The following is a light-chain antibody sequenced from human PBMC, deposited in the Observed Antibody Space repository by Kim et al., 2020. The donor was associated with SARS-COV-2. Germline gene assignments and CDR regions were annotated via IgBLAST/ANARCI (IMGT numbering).Light chain of an antibody. CDR1: QDIANS. V-gene: IGKV1-27*01. Sequence: ASFGNRVTITCRASQDIANSLAWYQQKPGKVPQVLIYGAATLQSGVPSRFSGSGSGTEFTLTIGSLQTEDVATYYCQKYNSAPWTFGPGTKVDIK. J-gene: IGKJ1*01. CDR3: QKYNSAPWT. CDR2: GAA.